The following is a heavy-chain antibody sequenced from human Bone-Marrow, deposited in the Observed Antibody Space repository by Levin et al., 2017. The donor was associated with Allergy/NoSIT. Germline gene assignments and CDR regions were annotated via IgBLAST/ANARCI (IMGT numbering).Heavy chain of an antibody. CDR2: ISGSGSTT. CDR1: GFVFSTFA. Sequence: AGGSLRLSCAASGFVFSTFAMSWVRQAPGKGLEWVSAISGSGSTTYYADSVKGRFTISRDNAKNSLNLQVSSLRAEDTAVYHCVRGIIGDVRVAHKEAFDVWGQGTMVTVSS. D-gene: IGHD2/OR15-2a*01. V-gene: IGHV3-23*01. CDR3: VRGIIGDVRVAHKEAFDV. J-gene: IGHJ3*01.